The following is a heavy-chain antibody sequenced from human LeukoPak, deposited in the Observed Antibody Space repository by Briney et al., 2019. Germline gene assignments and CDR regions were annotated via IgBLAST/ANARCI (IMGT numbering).Heavy chain of an antibody. CDR2: IHYSGST. CDR3: ARDQRGLIVVVTPPAFDI. V-gene: IGHV4-59*01. D-gene: IGHD2-21*02. CDR1: GGSISSDY. J-gene: IGHJ3*02. Sequence: SETLSLTCTVSGGSISSDYWSWIRQPPGKGLEWIGYIHYSGSTNYNPSLKSRVTISVDTSKNQFSLKLSSVTAADTAVYYCARDQRGLIVVVTPPAFDIWGQGTMVTVSS.